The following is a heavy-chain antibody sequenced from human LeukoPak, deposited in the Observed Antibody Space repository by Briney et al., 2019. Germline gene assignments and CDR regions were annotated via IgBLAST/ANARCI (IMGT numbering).Heavy chain of an antibody. Sequence: GGSLRLSCVASRFAFSSYWMAWVRQAPGKGLEWVANIKEDGSAKSYVDSVKGRFTISRDNAKNSLYLQMNSLGAEDTAVYYCARASGWYSYWGQGTLVTVSS. CDR3: ARASGWYSY. CDR1: RFAFSSYW. J-gene: IGHJ4*02. CDR2: IKEDGSAK. D-gene: IGHD6-19*01. V-gene: IGHV3-7*05.